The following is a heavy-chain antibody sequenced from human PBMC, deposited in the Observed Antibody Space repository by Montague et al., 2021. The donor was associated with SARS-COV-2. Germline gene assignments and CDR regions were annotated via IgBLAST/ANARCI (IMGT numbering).Heavy chain of an antibody. J-gene: IGHJ5*02. D-gene: IGHD2-15*01. CDR1: GFTFSSYA. CDR3: AKRYCSGGSCYSGFDP. V-gene: IGHV3-23*01. CDR2: ISGSGGST. Sequence: SLRLSCAASGFTFSSYAMSWVRQAPGKGLEWVSAISGSGGSTYYADSVKGRFTISRYNSKNTLYLQMNSLRAEDTAVYYCAKRYCSGGSCYSGFDPWGQGTLVAVSS.